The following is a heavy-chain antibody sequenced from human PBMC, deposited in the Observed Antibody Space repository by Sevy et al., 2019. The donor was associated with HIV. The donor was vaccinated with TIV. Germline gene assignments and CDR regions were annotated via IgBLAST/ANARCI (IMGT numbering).Heavy chain of an antibody. Sequence: GGSLRLSCAASGFTFSSYAMSWVHQAPGKVLEWVSAIGGSGGSTYYADSVKGRFTISRDNSKNTLYLQMNSLRAEDTVVYYCAKTLLWFVDQLSAEYFQHWGQGTLVTVSS. CDR1: GFTFSSYA. D-gene: IGHD3-10*01. J-gene: IGHJ1*01. CDR2: IGGSGGST. V-gene: IGHV3-23*01. CDR3: AKTLLWFVDQLSAEYFQH.